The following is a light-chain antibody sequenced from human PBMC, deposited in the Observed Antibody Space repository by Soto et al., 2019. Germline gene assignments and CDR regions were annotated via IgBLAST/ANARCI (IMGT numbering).Light chain of an antibody. CDR1: QSVSTT. Sequence: EIVLTQSPATLSLYPGERSSLXXRASQSVSTTVAWYHQKPGQAPRXVVYGASTRATGIPARFSGSGAGTDFTLTITSLQSEDFGVYFCQQYKDWPTTFGQGTKVDIK. CDR2: GAS. V-gene: IGKV3-15*01. CDR3: QQYKDWPTT. J-gene: IGKJ1*01.